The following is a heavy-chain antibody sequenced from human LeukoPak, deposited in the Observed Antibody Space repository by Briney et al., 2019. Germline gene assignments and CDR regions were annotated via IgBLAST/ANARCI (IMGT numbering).Heavy chain of an antibody. J-gene: IGHJ6*03. V-gene: IGHV4-61*02. CDR1: GGSISSGSYY. Sequence: SETLSLTXTVSGGSISSGSYYWRWIRQPAGKGLEWIGRIYTSGSTNYNPSLKSRVTISVDTSKTQFSLKLSSVTAADTAVYYCARGANYYGSGSYSLYYYYMDVWGKGTTVTVSS. CDR3: ARGANYYGSGSYSLYYYYMDV. CDR2: IYTSGST. D-gene: IGHD3-10*01.